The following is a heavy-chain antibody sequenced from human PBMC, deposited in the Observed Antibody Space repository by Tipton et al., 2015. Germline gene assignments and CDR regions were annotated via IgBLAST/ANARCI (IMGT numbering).Heavy chain of an antibody. D-gene: IGHD1-1*01. V-gene: IGHV4-61*08. CDR2: IYYTGST. CDR1: GGSVNNAGYY. J-gene: IGHJ4*02. CDR3: AKGHATRDYFDY. Sequence: TLSLTCTVSGGSVNNAGYYWSWIRQPPGKGLEWIGYIYYTGSTYYNPSLKSRVTISVDTSQNQFSLKLSSVTAADTAVYYCAKGHATRDYFDYWGQGTLVTVSS.